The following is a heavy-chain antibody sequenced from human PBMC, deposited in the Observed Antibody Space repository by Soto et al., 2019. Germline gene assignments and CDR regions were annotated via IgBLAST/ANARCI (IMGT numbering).Heavy chain of an antibody. CDR1: GFTFSNYA. D-gene: IGHD6-19*01. CDR2: LSASGGST. CDR3: AKSGSGWPYYYYYMDV. V-gene: IGHV3-23*01. Sequence: GGSLRLSCAASGFTFSNYAMSWVRQAPGKGLEWVSGLSASGGSTYYADSMKGRFTISRDNSKNTLYLQMSSLRAEDTALYYCAKSGSGWPYYYYYMDVWGKGTTVTVSS. J-gene: IGHJ6*03.